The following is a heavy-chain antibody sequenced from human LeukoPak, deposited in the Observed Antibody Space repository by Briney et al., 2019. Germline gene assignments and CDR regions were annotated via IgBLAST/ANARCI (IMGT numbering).Heavy chain of an antibody. V-gene: IGHV3-48*01. CDR1: GFTFSSYS. CDR2: ISSSSSTI. CDR3: AGRTIMDGFDP. J-gene: IGHJ5*02. Sequence: GGSLRLSCAASGFTFSSYSMNWVRQAPGKGLEWVSYISSSSSTIYYADSVKGRFTISRDNAKNSLYLQMNSLRAEDTAVYYCAGRTIMDGFDPWGQGTLVTVSS. D-gene: IGHD2-8*01.